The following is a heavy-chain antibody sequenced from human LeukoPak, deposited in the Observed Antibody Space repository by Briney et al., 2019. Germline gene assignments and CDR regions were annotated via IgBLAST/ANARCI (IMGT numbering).Heavy chain of an antibody. V-gene: IGHV3-30*18. CDR3: AKDQIGWAPGYVSGPLDQ. Sequence: GGSLRRSCAASGFSFTMYGIHWVRQAPGKGLEWVAVISTDGNNEYYANSVKGRFTISRDNSKNTVYLQMTSLRTEDTAVYYCAKDQIGWAPGYVSGPLDQWGQGTLVTVSS. CDR2: ISTDGNNE. D-gene: IGHD6-19*01. J-gene: IGHJ4*02. CDR1: GFSFTMYG.